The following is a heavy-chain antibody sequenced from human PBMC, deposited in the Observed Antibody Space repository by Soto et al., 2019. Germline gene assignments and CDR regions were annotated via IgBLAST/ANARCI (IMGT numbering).Heavy chain of an antibody. D-gene: IGHD2-15*01. Sequence: QVQLVESGGGVVQPGRSLRLSCAASGFTFSSYGMHWVRQAPGKGLEWVAVISYDGSNKYYADSVKGRFTISRDNSKNTLYLQMNSLRSRDIAVYYCANAGCSGGSCYSGYYYYYMDVWCKGTTVTVSS. V-gene: IGHV3-30*18. CDR1: GFTFSSYG. CDR2: ISYDGSNK. J-gene: IGHJ6*03. CDR3: ANAGCSGGSCYSGYYYYYMDV.